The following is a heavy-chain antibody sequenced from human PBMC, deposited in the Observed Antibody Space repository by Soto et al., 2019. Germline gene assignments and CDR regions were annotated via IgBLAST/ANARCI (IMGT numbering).Heavy chain of an antibody. CDR1: GGSISSSNW. CDR2: IYHSGST. V-gene: IGHV4-4*02. D-gene: IGHD3-10*01. J-gene: IGHJ4*02. Sequence: QVQLQESGPGLVKPSGTLSLTCAVSGGSISSSNWWSWVRQPPGKGLEWIGEIYHSGSTNYNPSLKSRAXXXVXESKNQFSLKLSSVTAADTAVYYCARVKASGVNFDYWGQGTLVTVSS. CDR3: ARVKASGVNFDY.